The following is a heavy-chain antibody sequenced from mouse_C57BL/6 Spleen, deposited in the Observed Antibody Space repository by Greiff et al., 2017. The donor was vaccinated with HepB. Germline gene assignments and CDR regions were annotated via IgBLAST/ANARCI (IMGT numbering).Heavy chain of an antibody. D-gene: IGHD6-1*01. V-gene: IGHV1-18*01. J-gene: IGHJ4*01. CDR3: AMSARQGYYYAMDY. Sequence: EVQLQQSGPELVKPGASVKIPCKASGYTFTDYNMDWVKQSHGKSLEWIGDINPNNGGTIYNQKFKGKATLTVDKSSSTAYMELRSLTSEDTAVYYCAMSARQGYYYAMDYWGQGTSVTVSS. CDR2: INPNNGGT. CDR1: GYTFTDYN.